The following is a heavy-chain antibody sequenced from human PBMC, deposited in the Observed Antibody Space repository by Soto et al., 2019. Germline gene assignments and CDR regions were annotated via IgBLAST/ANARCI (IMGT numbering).Heavy chain of an antibody. Sequence: EVQLVESGGGLVQPAVSLRLSCAASGFTFSSYWIHWVRQAPGKRLVWVSRINSDGSRTNYADSVKGLFTVSRDNAKNPQYLQMNSLRAEYTAVYYCARVLTRSWYWFDPWCQGTLVTVSS. J-gene: IGHJ5*02. CDR2: INSDGSRT. D-gene: IGHD6-13*01. CDR3: ARVLTRSWYWFDP. V-gene: IGHV3-74*01. CDR1: GFTFSSYW.